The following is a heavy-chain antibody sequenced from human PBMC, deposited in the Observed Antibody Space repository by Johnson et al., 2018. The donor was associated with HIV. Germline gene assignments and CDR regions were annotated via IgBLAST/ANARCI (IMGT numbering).Heavy chain of an antibody. J-gene: IGHJ3*02. Sequence: QVQLVESGGGVVQPGGSLRLSCAASGFTFSSYGMHWVRQTPGKGLEWVSVIYSGGSTYYADSVKGRFTISRDNSKNTLYLQMNRLRAEDTAVYYCARGGDGYNSRFREPFGAFDIWGQGTMVTVSS. V-gene: IGHV3-NL1*01. D-gene: IGHD5-24*01. CDR1: GFTFSSYG. CDR2: IYSGGST. CDR3: ARGGDGYNSRFREPFGAFDI.